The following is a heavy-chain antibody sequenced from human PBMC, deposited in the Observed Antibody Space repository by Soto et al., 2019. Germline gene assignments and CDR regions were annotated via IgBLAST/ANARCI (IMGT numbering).Heavy chain of an antibody. J-gene: IGHJ1*01. CDR2: ITHSGST. CDR1: GGSFSGYY. CDR3: ARWGIAAAALRNAEYFQH. V-gene: IGHV4-34*01. Sequence: SETLSLTCAVYGGSFSGYYWSWIRQPPGKGLEWIGEITHSGSTNYNPSLESRVTIPVDTSKNKFSLKLSSVTAADTAVYYCARWGIAAAALRNAEYFQHWGQGTLVTVSS. D-gene: IGHD6-13*01.